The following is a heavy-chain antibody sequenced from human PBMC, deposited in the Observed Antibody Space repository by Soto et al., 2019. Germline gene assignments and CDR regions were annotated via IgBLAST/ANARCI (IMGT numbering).Heavy chain of an antibody. CDR2: MNPNSGNT. D-gene: IGHD4-17*01. CDR3: VRGDYGDYSHWFDP. J-gene: IGHJ5*02. CDR1: GYTFTKFD. V-gene: IGHV1-8*01. Sequence: QVQLVQSGAEVKKPGASVRVSCKASGYTFTKFDINWVRQATGQGLEWMGWMNPNSGNTGYAQKFQGRVTMTRNTSITTADMELSTLRSEDTAVYYCVRGDYGDYSHWFDPWGQGTLVTVSS.